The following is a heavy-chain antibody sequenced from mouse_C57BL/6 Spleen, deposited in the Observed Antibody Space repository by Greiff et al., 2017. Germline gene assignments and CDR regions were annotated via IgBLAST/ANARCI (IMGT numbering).Heavy chain of an antibody. CDR1: GYTFTSYW. D-gene: IGHD4-1*01. CDR3: ARKLGEYFDD. J-gene: IGHJ2*01. Sequence: QVQLQQPGAELVMPGASVKLSCKASGYTFTSYWMHWVKQRPGQGLEWIGEIDPSDSYTNYNQKFKGKSTLTVDKSSSTAYMQLSSLTSEDSAVYYCARKLGEYFDDWGQGTTLTVSS. V-gene: IGHV1-69*01. CDR2: IDPSDSYT.